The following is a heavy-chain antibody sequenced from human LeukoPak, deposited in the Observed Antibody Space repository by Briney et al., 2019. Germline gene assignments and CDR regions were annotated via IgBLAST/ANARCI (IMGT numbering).Heavy chain of an antibody. J-gene: IGHJ4*02. CDR3: TRERLYGASALDY. CDR1: GFTFSSYW. Sequence: GGSLRLSCAASGFTFSSYWMSWVRQAPGKGLERVAQIKDDGTEKFYLDSLRGRFTISRDNSKDSLYLHINSLRAEDTAVYYCTRERLYGASALDYWGQGTVVTVSS. D-gene: IGHD4-17*01. V-gene: IGHV3-7*01. CDR2: IKDDGTEK.